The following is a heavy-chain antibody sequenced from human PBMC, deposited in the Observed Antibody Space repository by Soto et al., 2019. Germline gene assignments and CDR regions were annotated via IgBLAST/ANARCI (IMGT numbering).Heavy chain of an antibody. V-gene: IGHV3-21*06. J-gene: IGHJ4*02. CDR1: GFTFTRYS. CDR3: ARESEDLSSNLDY. Sequence: PGESLKISCAASGFTFTRYSMNWVRQAPGKGLEWVASISGTTNYIYYGESLKGRLTISRDNAKNSMYLQMNTLRAEDTAVYYCARESEDLSSNLDYWGQGTLVTVSS. CDR2: ISGTTNYI.